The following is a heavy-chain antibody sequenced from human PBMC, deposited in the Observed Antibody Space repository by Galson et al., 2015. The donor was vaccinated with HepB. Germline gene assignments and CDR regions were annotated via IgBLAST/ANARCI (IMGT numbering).Heavy chain of an antibody. CDR1: GFTFSRHW. CDR3: ARGDIVGYYMDV. Sequence: SLRLSCAASGFTFSRHWMHWVRQAPGKGLVWISRIYDDGSITNYADFVKGRFTISRDNAKNTLYLQVNSLRAEDTAMYYCARGDIVGYYMDVWGKGTTVTASS. CDR2: IYDDGSIT. V-gene: IGHV3-74*01. J-gene: IGHJ6*03. D-gene: IGHD2-21*01.